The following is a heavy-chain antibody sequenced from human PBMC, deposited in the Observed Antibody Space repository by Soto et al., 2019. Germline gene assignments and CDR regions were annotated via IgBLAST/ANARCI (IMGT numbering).Heavy chain of an antibody. V-gene: IGHV3-74*01. CDR1: GFTFSRYW. Sequence: GSLRLSCAASGFTFSRYWMHWVRQPPGKGLVWVSRMNSDGSSTSYADSVKGRFTITRDNAKNTLYLQMNSLRAEDTAVYYCARGPRGFYYGMDVWGQGTTVTVSS. CDR2: MNSDGSST. J-gene: IGHJ6*02. CDR3: ARGPRGFYYGMDV.